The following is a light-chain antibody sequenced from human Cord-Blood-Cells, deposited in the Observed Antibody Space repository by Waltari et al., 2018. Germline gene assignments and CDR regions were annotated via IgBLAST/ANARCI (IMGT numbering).Light chain of an antibody. V-gene: IGKV3-20*01. J-gene: IGKJ4*01. Sequence: EIVLTQSPGTLSLSPGERATLSCRASQSVSSSYLAWYQQKPGQAPRLLIYGASSRATDIPDRFSGSGSGTVFTLTISRLEPEDFAVYYCQQYGSSPPLTFGGGTKVEIK. CDR3: QQYGSSPPLT. CDR2: GAS. CDR1: QSVSSSY.